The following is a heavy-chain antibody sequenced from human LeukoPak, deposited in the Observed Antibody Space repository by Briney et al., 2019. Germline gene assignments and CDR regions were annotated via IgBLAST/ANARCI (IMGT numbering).Heavy chain of an antibody. CDR2: IYYSGST. D-gene: IGHD5/OR15-5a*01. CDR3: ARLKRGFYDGLDY. Sequence: PSETLCLTCTVSGGSLSGYYWSWIRQPPGKGLEWIGYIYYSGSTNYNPSLRSRVTISVDTSKNQFSLKLSSVTAADTAVYYCARLKRGFYDGLDYWGQGTLVTVSS. J-gene: IGHJ4*02. V-gene: IGHV4-59*01. CDR1: GGSLSGYY.